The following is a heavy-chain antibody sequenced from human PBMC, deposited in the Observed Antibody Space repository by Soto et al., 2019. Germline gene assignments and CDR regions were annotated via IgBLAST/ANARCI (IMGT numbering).Heavy chain of an antibody. CDR2: IYPGDSDT. CDR1: GYTFTDYW. Sequence: GDSLKISCKGSGYTFTDYWIGWVRQLPGKGLEWMGIIYPGDSDTRYSPSFQGQVTISADKSISTAYLQWSSLKASDTAMYYCARLATMIVVVPTKDYYGMDVWGQGTTVTVSS. CDR3: ARLATMIVVVPTKDYYGMDV. V-gene: IGHV5-51*01. D-gene: IGHD3-22*01. J-gene: IGHJ6*02.